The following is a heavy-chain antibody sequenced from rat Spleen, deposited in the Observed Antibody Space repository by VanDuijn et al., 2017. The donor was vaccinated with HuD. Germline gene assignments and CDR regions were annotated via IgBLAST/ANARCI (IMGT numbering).Heavy chain of an antibody. V-gene: IGHV5S23*01. Sequence: EVQLAESGGGLVQPGRSLKLSCAASGFTFSNYDMAWVRQAPTKGLEWVASISTSGGSTYYRDSVKGRFTVSRDNAKSTLYLQMDSLRSEDTASYYCARQWYYFDYWGQGVMVTVSS. D-gene: IGHD1-1*01. CDR2: ISTSGGST. J-gene: IGHJ2*01. CDR1: GFTFSNYD. CDR3: ARQWYYFDY.